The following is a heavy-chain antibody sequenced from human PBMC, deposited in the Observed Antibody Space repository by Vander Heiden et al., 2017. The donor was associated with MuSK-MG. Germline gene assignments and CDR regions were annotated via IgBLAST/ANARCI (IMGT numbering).Heavy chain of an antibody. V-gene: IGHV1-69*04. CDR1: GGTFSSYA. D-gene: IGHD6-19*01. CDR2: IIPILGIA. J-gene: IGHJ4*02. CDR3: ARDPRSIAVAGTGVDY. Sequence: QVQLVQSGAEVKKPGSSVKVSCKASGGTFSSYAIRWVRQAPGQGLEWMGRIIPILGIANYAQKFQGRVTITADKSTSTAYMELSSLRSEDTAVYYCARDPRSIAVAGTGVDYWGQGTLVTVSS.